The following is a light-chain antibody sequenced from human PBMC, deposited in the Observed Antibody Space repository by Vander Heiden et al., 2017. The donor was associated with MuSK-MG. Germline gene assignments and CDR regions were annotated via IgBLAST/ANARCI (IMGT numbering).Light chain of an antibody. CDR2: GAS. J-gene: IGKJ4*01. Sequence: ISMTQSPATLSVSPGESATLSCRASQSVSSNLAWYQQKPGQAPRLLIYGASTRATGIPARFSGSGSGTEFTLTISSLQSEDFAVYYCQQYNNWPPLTFGGGTKVEIK. V-gene: IGKV3-15*01. CDR1: QSVSSN. CDR3: QQYNNWPPLT.